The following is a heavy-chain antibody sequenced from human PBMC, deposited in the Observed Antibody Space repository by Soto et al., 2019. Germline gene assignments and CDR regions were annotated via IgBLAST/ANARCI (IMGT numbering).Heavy chain of an antibody. Sequence: GGSLRLSCAASGFTFSSHWMTWVRQAPGKGLEWVASINQGGSETNYVDSVKGRFTISRDNAKNSLYLQVSSLRAEDTAIYYCARYYNWNADYWGQGALVTVSS. J-gene: IGHJ4*02. CDR3: ARYYNWNADY. CDR1: GFTFSSHW. V-gene: IGHV3-7*05. CDR2: INQGGSET. D-gene: IGHD1-1*01.